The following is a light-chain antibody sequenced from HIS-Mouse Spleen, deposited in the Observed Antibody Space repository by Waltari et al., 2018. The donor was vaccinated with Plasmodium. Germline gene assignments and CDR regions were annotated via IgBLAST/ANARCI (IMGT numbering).Light chain of an antibody. CDR3: QQYNSYSGT. Sequence: DIQMTQSPSTLSASVGDRVTITCRASQSISSWWAWYQQKPGKAPKLLISKASSLESGVPTRFSGSGSGTEFTLTISSLQPDDFATYYCQQYNSYSGTFGQGTKLEIK. V-gene: IGKV1-5*03. CDR1: QSISSW. J-gene: IGKJ2*01. CDR2: KAS.